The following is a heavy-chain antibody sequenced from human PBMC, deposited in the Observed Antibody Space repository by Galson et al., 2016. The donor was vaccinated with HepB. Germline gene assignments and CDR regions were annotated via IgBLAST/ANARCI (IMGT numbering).Heavy chain of an antibody. Sequence: QSGAEVKKPGESLTISCKASGYSFAHFWIGWVRQMPGKGLEWMGIIYPSDSDTTYSPSFQGQVTISADTSTDTAYLQWNSLKASDTAMYYCVRDGYCSGGSCSSKLFFVYWGQGTLVTVSS. J-gene: IGHJ4*02. D-gene: IGHD2-15*01. V-gene: IGHV5-51*01. CDR3: VRDGYCSGGSCSSKLFFVY. CDR1: GYSFAHFW. CDR2: IYPSDSDT.